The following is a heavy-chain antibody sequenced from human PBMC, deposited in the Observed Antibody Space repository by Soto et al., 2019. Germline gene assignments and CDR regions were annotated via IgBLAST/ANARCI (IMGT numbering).Heavy chain of an antibody. Sequence: QVQLVESGGGVVQPERSLRLSCAASGFTFSSYAIHWDRQAPGKGLEWVAVISHDGSKQHYADSVKGRFTISRDNSKNTLYLQMNSLRAEDTAVYYCVASDLSSDYWGQGTLVTVSS. CDR3: VASDLSSDY. J-gene: IGHJ4*02. D-gene: IGHD3-16*02. CDR2: ISHDGSKQ. V-gene: IGHV3-30-3*01. CDR1: GFTFSSYA.